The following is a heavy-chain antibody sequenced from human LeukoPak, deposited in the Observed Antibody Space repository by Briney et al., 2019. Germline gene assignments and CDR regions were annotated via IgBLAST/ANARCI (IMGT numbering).Heavy chain of an antibody. CDR1: GFTYSSYA. Sequence: GGSLRLSCAASGFTYSSYAMRWVRDAPGKGLVCVSAISGSGGSTYYADSVKGRFTISRDNSKNTLYLQMNSRRAEDTAVYYCAKDRGYMDSRLGFDYWGQGTLVTVSS. V-gene: IGHV3-23*01. J-gene: IGHJ4*02. CDR3: AKDRGYMDSRLGFDY. D-gene: IGHD3-10*01. CDR2: ISGSGGST.